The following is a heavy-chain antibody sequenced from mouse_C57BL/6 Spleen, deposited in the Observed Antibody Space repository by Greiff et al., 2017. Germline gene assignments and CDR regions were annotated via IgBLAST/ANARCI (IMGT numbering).Heavy chain of an antibody. V-gene: IGHV1-15*01. CDR2: IDPETGGT. CDR1: GYTFTDYE. J-gene: IGHJ2*01. Sequence: QVQLQQSGAELVRPGASVTLSCKASGYTFTDYEMHWVKQTPVHGLEWIGAIDPETGGTAYNQKFKGKAILTADKSSSTAYMELRSLISEDSAVYYCTRPNFDYWGQGTTLTVSS. CDR3: TRPNFDY.